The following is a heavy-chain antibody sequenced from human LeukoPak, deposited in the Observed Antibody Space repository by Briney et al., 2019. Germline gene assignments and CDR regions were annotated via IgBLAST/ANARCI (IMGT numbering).Heavy chain of an antibody. D-gene: IGHD5-18*01. CDR2: VKRKADGGTT. Sequence: ETLSLTCTVSGGSISSYYWSWVRQAPGKGLEWVGRVKRKADGGTTEHAAPVKGRFTISRDDSKNTLDLQMNSLKIEDTAVYYCTTEGYTYGFHGLDVWGQGTTVTVSS. CDR3: TTEGYTYGFHGLDV. V-gene: IGHV3-15*01. J-gene: IGHJ6*02. CDR1: GGSISSYY.